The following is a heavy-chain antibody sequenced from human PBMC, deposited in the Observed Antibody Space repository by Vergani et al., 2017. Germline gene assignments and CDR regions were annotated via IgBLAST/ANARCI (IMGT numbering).Heavy chain of an antibody. D-gene: IGHD6-13*01. Sequence: QVQLQQWGAGLLKPSETLSLTCAVYGGSFSGYYWSWIRQPPGKGLEWIGEINHSGSTNYNPSLKSRVTISVDTSKNQFYLKLSSVTAADTAVYYCASIGGIAAVNYMDVWGKGTMVTVSS. CDR3: ASIGGIAAVNYMDV. J-gene: IGHJ6*03. V-gene: IGHV4-34*01. CDR2: INHSGST. CDR1: GGSFSGYY.